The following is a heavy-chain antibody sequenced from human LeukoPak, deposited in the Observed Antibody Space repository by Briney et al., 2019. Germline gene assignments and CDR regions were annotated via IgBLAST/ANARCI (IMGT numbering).Heavy chain of an antibody. CDR3: ARSNSSGWYYFDY. V-gene: IGHV3-20*04. J-gene: IGHJ4*02. CDR1: GFMFDDYG. D-gene: IGHD6-19*01. Sequence: GGSLRLSCAASGFMFDDYGMSWVRQAPGKGLEWVSGINWNGGRTGYADSVKGRFTISRDNAKNTLYLQMNSLRAEDTAVYYCARSNSSGWYYFDYWGQGALVTVSS. CDR2: INWNGGRT.